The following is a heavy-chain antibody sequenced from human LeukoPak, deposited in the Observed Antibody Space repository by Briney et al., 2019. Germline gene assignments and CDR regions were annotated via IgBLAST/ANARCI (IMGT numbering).Heavy chain of an antibody. V-gene: IGHV1-46*01. CDR2: INPSGGST. CDR3: ARDRSSGWYPLDY. Sequence: ASVKVSCKASGYTFTSYGVSWVRQAPGQGLEWMGIINPSGGSTSYAQKFQGRVTMTRDTSTSTVYMDMSSLRSEDTAVYYCARDRSSGWYPLDYWGQGTLVSVAS. CDR1: GYTFTSYG. J-gene: IGHJ4*02. D-gene: IGHD6-19*01.